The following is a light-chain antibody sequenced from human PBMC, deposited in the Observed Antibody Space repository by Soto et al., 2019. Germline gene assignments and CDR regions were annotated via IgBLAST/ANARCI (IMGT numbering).Light chain of an antibody. CDR2: GAS. V-gene: IGKV3-20*01. CDR3: HHSGNSHGT. J-gene: IGKJ1*01. CDR1: QTISSRY. Sequence: EIVLAQSPGTLSLSPGERATLSCRASQTISSRYLTWYQQKSGQVPRLLIYGASSRATGIPDRFSGSGSGTDFPLTISRLEPEDVAVYYCHHSGNSHGTFGQGTKVEIK.